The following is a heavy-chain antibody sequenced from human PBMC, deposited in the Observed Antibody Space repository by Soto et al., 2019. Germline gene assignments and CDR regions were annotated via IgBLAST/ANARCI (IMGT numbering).Heavy chain of an antibody. V-gene: IGHV3-23*01. Sequence: EVQLLESGGGLVQPGGSLRLSCAASGFTFSSYAMSWVRQAPGKGLEWVSAISGSGGSTYYADSVKGRFTISRDNSKNTLYLQMNSLRAEDTAVYYCAKDHYYGSRSYRNFDYWCRGTLVTVSS. J-gene: IGHJ4*02. D-gene: IGHD3-10*01. CDR2: ISGSGGST. CDR1: GFTFSSYA. CDR3: AKDHYYGSRSYRNFDY.